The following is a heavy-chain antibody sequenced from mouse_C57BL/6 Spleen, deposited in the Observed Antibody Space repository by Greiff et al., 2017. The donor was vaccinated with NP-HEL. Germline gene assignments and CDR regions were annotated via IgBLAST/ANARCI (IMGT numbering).Heavy chain of an antibody. CDR3: ARDPWDDYAMDY. Sequence: EVMLVESGGGLVQSGRSLRLSCATSGFTFSDFYMEWVRQAPGKGLEWIAASRNKANDYTTEYSASVKGRFIVSRDTSQSILYLQMNALRAEDTAIYYCARDPWDDYAMDYWGQGTSVTVSS. D-gene: IGHD4-1*01. CDR2: SRNKANDYTT. V-gene: IGHV7-1*01. J-gene: IGHJ4*01. CDR1: GFTFSDFY.